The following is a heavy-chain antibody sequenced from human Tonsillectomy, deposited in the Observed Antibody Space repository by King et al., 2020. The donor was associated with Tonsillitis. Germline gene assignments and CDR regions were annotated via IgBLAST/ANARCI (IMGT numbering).Heavy chain of an antibody. CDR3: TRGETYYDFWSGYPDY. CDR2: IRSKAYGGTT. CDR1: GFTFGDYA. D-gene: IGHD3-3*01. Sequence: VQLVESGEGLVKPGRSLRLSCTASGFTFGDYAMSWFRQAPGKGLEWVGFIRSKAYGGTTEYAASVKGRFTISRDDSKSIAYLQMNSLKTEDTAVYYCTRGETYYDFWSGYPDYWGQGTLVTVSS. V-gene: IGHV3-49*05. J-gene: IGHJ4*02.